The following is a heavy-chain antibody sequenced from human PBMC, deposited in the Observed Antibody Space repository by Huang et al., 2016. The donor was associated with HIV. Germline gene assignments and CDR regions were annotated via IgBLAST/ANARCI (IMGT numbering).Heavy chain of an antibody. CDR1: GFSLSSAGMC. D-gene: IGHD3-9*01. CDR2: IDWDCDK. CDR3: ARFTRDFDYSGWTGVDAFDI. J-gene: IGHJ3*02. Sequence: QVTLTEPGPALVNSTQSLILTCTFSGFSLSSAGMCLGWIRQSPGKSLQYLASIDWDCDKHYKPSLNTRVTIARGLSGTQVVLTVANVEAVDTGIYFCARFTRDFDYSGWTGVDAFDIWGQGTTVTVS. V-gene: IGHV2-70*13.